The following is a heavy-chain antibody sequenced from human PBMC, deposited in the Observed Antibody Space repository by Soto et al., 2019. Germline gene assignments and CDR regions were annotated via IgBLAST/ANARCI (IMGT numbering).Heavy chain of an antibody. CDR3: ARVPSSGWGHNWFDP. J-gene: IGHJ5*02. V-gene: IGHV4-59*01. Sequence: SETLSLTCTVSGGSISSYYWSWIRQPPGKGLEWIGYIYYSGSTNYNPSLKSRVTISVDTSKNQFSLKLSSVTAADTAVYYCARVPSSGWGHNWFDPWGQGTLVTVSS. D-gene: IGHD6-25*01. CDR1: GGSISSYY. CDR2: IYYSGST.